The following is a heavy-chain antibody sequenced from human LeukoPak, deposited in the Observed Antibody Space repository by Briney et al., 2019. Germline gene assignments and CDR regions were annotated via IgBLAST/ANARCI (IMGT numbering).Heavy chain of an antibody. CDR2: ISAYNGNT. CDR3: AREIAAAGLYYFDY. D-gene: IGHD6-13*01. Sequence: ASVKVSCKASGYTFTSYGISWVRQAPGQGLEWMGWISAYNGNTNYAQKLQGRVTMTRDTSTSTVYMELSSLRSEDTAVYYCAREIAAAGLYYFDYWGQGTLVTVSS. CDR1: GYTFTSYG. V-gene: IGHV1-18*01. J-gene: IGHJ4*02.